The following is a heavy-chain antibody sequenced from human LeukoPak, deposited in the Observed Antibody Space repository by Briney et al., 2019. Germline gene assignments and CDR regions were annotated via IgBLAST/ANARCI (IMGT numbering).Heavy chain of an antibody. D-gene: IGHD2-2*01. Sequence: SESLCLSCTVSGGSISSSSYYWGWLRQPPGKGLESIGSIYYSGSTYYNPSLKSGVTISVDTSKNQFSLKLSSVTAADTAVYYSARKVVPAATPTDWFDPWGQGTLVTVCS. CDR1: GGSISSSSYY. V-gene: IGHV4-39*07. J-gene: IGHJ5*02. CDR2: IYYSGST. CDR3: ARKVVPAATPTDWFDP.